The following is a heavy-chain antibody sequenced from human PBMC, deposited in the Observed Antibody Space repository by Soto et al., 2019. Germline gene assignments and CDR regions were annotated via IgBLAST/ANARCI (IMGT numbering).Heavy chain of an antibody. CDR1: GYNFSNYW. Sequence: ESLKISCKGSGYNFSNYWITWVRQMPGKGLEWMGRIHPNDSYTNYSPSFQGHVTISADKSISTAYLQWSSLKASDTALYYCATTYYYDGSYYSSPYDMDVWGQGTTVTVSS. CDR2: IHPNDSYT. CDR3: ATTYYYDGSYYSSPYDMDV. J-gene: IGHJ6*02. V-gene: IGHV5-10-1*01. D-gene: IGHD3-22*01.